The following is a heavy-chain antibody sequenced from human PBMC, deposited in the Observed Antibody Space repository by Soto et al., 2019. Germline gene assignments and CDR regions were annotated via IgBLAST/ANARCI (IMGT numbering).Heavy chain of an antibody. CDR2: ITRNGDST. CDR3: ARGLWGAYCSGAYCPPRP. Sequence: EVQLMESGGGVVRPGGSLRLSCVASGLKFNYFGMSWVRQPPGKGLEWVSGITRNGDSTGYGDSVKGRFTISRDNARNSLYLQMNSLRDEDTALYYCARGLWGAYCSGAYCPPRPWGQGTLVTVSS. D-gene: IGHD2-15*01. J-gene: IGHJ5*02. CDR1: GLKFNYFG. V-gene: IGHV3-20*04.